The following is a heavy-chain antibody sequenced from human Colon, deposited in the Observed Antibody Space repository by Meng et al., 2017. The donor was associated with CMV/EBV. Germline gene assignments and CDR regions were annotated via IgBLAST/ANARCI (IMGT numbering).Heavy chain of an antibody. D-gene: IGHD1-26*01. J-gene: IGHJ4*02. Sequence: QVQLLQSGAGLKKPGASVKVSCKTSGYTFSDYHIHWVRQAPGQGLEWMGWINSNSGATDYAQKFQGRFTMTRDTSITTVYMELSSLRSDDTAVYYCARDPSGSRVPFDYWGQGSLVTVSS. CDR1: GYTFSDYH. V-gene: IGHV1-2*02. CDR2: INSNSGAT. CDR3: ARDPSGSRVPFDY.